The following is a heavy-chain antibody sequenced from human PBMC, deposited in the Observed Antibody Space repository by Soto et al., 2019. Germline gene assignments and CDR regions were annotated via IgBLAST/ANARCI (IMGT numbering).Heavy chain of an antibody. CDR3: AKDRDSGWSGGAFDI. V-gene: IGHV3-23*01. CDR2: ISGSGGST. D-gene: IGHD6-19*01. CDR1: GFTFSSYA. Sequence: GGSLRLSCAASGFTFSSYAMSWVRQAPGKGLEWVSGISGSGGSTYFADSVKGRFTISRDNSKNTLYLQMNSLRAEDTAVYYCAKDRDSGWSGGAFDIWGQGTMVTVSS. J-gene: IGHJ3*02.